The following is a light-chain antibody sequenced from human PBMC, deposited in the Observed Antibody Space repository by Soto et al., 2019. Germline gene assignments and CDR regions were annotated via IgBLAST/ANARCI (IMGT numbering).Light chain of an antibody. CDR3: QESHST. CDR2: AAS. J-gene: IGKJ2*01. V-gene: IGKV1-39*01. Sequence: DAQMTQSPSSLSASVGDSVTITCRASQSIGTYLDWYQHKPGKAPKFLIYAASSLQGGVPSRFSGSGSETDFTLTIIRLQPEDFASYYCQESHSTFGQGTKLEIK. CDR1: QSIGTY.